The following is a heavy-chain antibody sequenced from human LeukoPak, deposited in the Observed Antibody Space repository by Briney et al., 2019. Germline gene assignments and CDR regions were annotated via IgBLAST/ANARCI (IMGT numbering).Heavy chain of an antibody. CDR1: GGSFSGYY. CDR3: ARGGRGYSYGGKDY. D-gene: IGHD5-18*01. J-gene: IGHJ4*02. CDR2: INHSGST. Sequence: SETLSLTCAVYGGSFSGYYWSWIRQPPGKGLEWIWEINHSGSTNYDPSLKSRVTISVDTSKNQFSLKLSSVTAADTAVYYCARGGRGYSYGGKDYWGQGTLVTVSS. V-gene: IGHV4-34*01.